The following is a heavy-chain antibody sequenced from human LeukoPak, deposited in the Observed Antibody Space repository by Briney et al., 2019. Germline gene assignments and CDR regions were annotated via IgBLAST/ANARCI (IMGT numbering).Heavy chain of an antibody. CDR2: ISYDGSNK. CDR1: GFTFSSYG. D-gene: IGHD6-19*01. CDR3: ARDLRNSGWWFDP. V-gene: IGHV3-30*03. Sequence: GGSLRLSCAASGFTFSSYGMHWVRQAPGKGLEWVAVISYDGSNKYYADSVKGRFTISRDNSKNTLYLQMNSLRAEDTAVYCCARDLRNSGWWFDPWGQGTLVTVSS. J-gene: IGHJ5*02.